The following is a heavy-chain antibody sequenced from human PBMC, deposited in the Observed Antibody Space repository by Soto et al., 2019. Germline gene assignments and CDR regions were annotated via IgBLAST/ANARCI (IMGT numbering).Heavy chain of an antibody. Sequence: QVQLVQSGAEVRKPGASVTVSCRSSGDSFNDYYIHWVRQAPGQGLEWRGWINPNSGVTKYAQKFQGWVSMTRDTAIRTVDMQLSRLRSDATAGYYCARESGGATATLDYYYFYMDVWGTWTTVTVSS. J-gene: IGHJ6*03. D-gene: IGHD5-12*01. CDR3: ARESGGATATLDYYYFYMDV. CDR2: INPNSGVT. CDR1: GDSFNDYY. V-gene: IGHV1-2*04.